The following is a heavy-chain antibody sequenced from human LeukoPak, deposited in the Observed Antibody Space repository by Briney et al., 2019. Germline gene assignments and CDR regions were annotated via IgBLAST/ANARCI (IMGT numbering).Heavy chain of an antibody. Sequence: SETLSLTCTVSGSSISSSSYYWGWIRQPPGKGLEWIGSIYYSGSTYYNPSLKSRVTISVDTSKNQFSLKLSSVTAADTAVYYCARQMGYFDILTPPVYWGQGTLVTVSS. CDR2: IYYSGST. J-gene: IGHJ4*02. V-gene: IGHV4-39*01. CDR1: GSSISSSSYY. D-gene: IGHD3-9*01. CDR3: ARQMGYFDILTPPVY.